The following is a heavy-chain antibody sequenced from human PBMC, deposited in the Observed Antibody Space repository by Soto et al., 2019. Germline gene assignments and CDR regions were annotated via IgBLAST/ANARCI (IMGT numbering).Heavy chain of an antibody. V-gene: IGHV4-34*01. CDR3: ARADPADR. CDR2: INHSGST. CDR1: GGSFSGYY. Sequence: SETLSLTCAVYGGSFSGYYWSWIRQPPGKGLEWIGEINHSGSTNYNPSLKSRVTISVDTSKNQFSLKLSSVTAADTAVYYCARADPADRWGQGTLVTVSS. J-gene: IGHJ4*02.